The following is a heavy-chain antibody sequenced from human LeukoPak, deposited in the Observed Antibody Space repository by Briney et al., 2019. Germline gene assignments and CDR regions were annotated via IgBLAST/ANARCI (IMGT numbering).Heavy chain of an antibody. Sequence: GGSLRLSCAASGFTFSSYSMNWVRQAPGKGLEWVSSISSSSSYIYYADSVKGRFTISRDNAKNSLYLQMNSLRAEDTAVHYCARAFYPGYYSYMAVWGKGTTVTVSS. D-gene: IGHD3-3*02. CDR3: ARAFYPGYYSYMAV. V-gene: IGHV3-21*04. J-gene: IGHJ6*03. CDR2: ISSSSSYI. CDR1: GFTFSSYS.